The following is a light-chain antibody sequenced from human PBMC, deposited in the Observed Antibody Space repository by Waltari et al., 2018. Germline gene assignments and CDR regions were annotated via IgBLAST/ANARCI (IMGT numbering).Light chain of an antibody. CDR1: QSVGMY. V-gene: IGKV3-20*01. J-gene: IGKJ1*01. Sequence: EIVLTQSPGTLSLSPGERATLSCRASQSVGMYLAWYQQKPGQAPRLLIYDASTRATGISDRFSGSGSGTDFSLTISRLESEDFAVYYCQKYVNLPATFGQGTKVEIK. CDR3: QKYVNLPAT. CDR2: DAS.